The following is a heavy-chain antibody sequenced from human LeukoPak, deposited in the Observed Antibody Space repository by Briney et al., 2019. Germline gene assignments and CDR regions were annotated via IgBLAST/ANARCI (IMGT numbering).Heavy chain of an antibody. J-gene: IGHJ3*02. D-gene: IGHD4-17*01. CDR3: ARGYYGDDAFDI. CDR1: GFTFSSYW. V-gene: IGHV3-7*03. Sequence: GGSLRLSCAASGFTFSSYWMSWVRQAPGTGLERVANIKQDGSEKYYVDSVKGRFTISRDNAKNSLYLQMNSLRAEDTAVYYCARGYYGDDAFDIWGQGTMVTVSS. CDR2: IKQDGSEK.